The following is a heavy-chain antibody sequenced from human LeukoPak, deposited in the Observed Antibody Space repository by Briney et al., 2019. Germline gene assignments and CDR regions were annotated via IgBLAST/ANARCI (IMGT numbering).Heavy chain of an antibody. Sequence: GGSLRLSCAASGFTFSSYSMNWVRQAPGKGLEWVSYISSSSSTIYYADSVKGRFTISRDNAKNSLYLQMNSLRAEDTAVYYCARGARYYYDSSGYYYASDYWGQGTLVTVSS. D-gene: IGHD3-22*01. V-gene: IGHV3-48*01. J-gene: IGHJ4*02. CDR1: GFTFSSYS. CDR3: ARGARYYYDSSGYYYASDY. CDR2: ISSSSSTI.